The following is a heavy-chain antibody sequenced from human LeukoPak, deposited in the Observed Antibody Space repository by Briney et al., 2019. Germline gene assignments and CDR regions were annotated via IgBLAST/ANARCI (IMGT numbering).Heavy chain of an antibody. CDR3: AKDQGSGTHYYMDV. V-gene: IGHV3-23*01. J-gene: IGHJ6*03. Sequence: GGTLRLSCAASGFTFRNYGMNWVRQAPGKGLEWLSGISPRGGGTYYADSVKGRFTISRDNSKNTLYLQMNSLRAEDTAVYYCAKDQGSGTHYYMDVWGKGTTVTISS. CDR2: ISPRGGGT. D-gene: IGHD3-10*01. CDR1: GFTFRNYG.